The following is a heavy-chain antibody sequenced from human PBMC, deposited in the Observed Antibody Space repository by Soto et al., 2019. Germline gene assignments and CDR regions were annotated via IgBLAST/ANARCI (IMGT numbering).Heavy chain of an antibody. V-gene: IGHV4-39*01. J-gene: IGHJ5*02. CDR2: IYYSGST. Sequence: SETLSLTCTVSGGSISSSSYYWGWIRQPPGKGLEWIGSIYYSGSTYYNPSLKSRVTISVDTSKNQFSLKLSSVTAADTAVYYCATALPVVWFDPWGQGTLVTVSS. CDR3: ATALPVVWFDP. CDR1: GGSISSSSYY.